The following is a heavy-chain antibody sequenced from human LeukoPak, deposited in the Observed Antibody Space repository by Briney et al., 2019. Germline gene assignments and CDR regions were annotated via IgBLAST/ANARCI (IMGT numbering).Heavy chain of an antibody. D-gene: IGHD3-10*01. CDR3: AKKGSGSGSYYNGFDY. V-gene: IGHV3-30*02. J-gene: IGHJ4*02. CDR2: IRYDGSNK. CDR1: GFTFSSYG. Sequence: GGSLRLSCAASGFTFSSYGMHWVRQAPGKGLQWVAFIRYDGSNKYYADSVKGRFTISRDNSKNTLYLQMNSLRAEDTAVYYCAKKGSGSGSYYNGFDYWGQGTLVTVSS.